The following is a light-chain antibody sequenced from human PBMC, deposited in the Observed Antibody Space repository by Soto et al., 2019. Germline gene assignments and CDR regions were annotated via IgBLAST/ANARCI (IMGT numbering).Light chain of an antibody. CDR2: DAS. Sequence: DIQMTQSPSTLSASVGDRVTIACRASQSISNWLAWYQQKPGKAPNLLIYDASSLASGVPSRFSGSGSGTEFTLTISSLQPVDFATYYCQQYNSYSWTFDQGTKVEIK. J-gene: IGKJ1*01. CDR1: QSISNW. CDR3: QQYNSYSWT. V-gene: IGKV1-5*01.